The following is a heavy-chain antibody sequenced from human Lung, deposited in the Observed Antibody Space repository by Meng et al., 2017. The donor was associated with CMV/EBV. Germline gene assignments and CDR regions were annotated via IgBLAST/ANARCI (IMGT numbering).Heavy chain of an antibody. J-gene: IGHJ6*01. CDR3: ARDPGPSFWGGYYPGGMDV. D-gene: IGHD3-3*01. CDR1: GFTFSDYY. V-gene: IGHV3-11*01. CDR2: ISSSGSTI. Sequence: GESXKISCAASGFTFSDYYMSWIRQAPGKGLEWVSYISSSGSTIYYADSVKGRFTISRDNAKNSLYLQMNSLRAEDTAVYYCARDPGPSFWGGYYPGGMDVWGPG.